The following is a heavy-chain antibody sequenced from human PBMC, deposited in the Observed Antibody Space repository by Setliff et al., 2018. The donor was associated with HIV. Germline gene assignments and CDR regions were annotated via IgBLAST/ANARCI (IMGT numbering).Heavy chain of an antibody. Sequence: SETLSLTCAVYGGSFSGYYWSWIRQPPGKGLEWIWKIHYSGSTNYSPSLKSRVTISVDTSKNQFSLRLNSVIAADTAVYYCARKTEYYYDTSGFNPYAFDNWGQGTLVTVSS. D-gene: IGHD3-22*01. CDR3: ARKTEYYYDTSGFNPYAFDN. J-gene: IGHJ4*02. V-gene: IGHV4-34*01. CDR2: IHYSGST. CDR1: GGSFSGYY.